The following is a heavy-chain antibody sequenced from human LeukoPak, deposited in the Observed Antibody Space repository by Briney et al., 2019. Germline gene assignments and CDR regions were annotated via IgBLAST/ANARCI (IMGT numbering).Heavy chain of an antibody. CDR1: GFTFSDAW. D-gene: IGHD5-18*01. V-gene: IGHV3-15*01. J-gene: IGHJ4*02. Sequence: GGSLRLSCAASGFTFSDAWMNWVRQAAGKGLEWIGRVKSQTHGGTSDYAAPVKGRFTISRDDSKNTLFLQMNSLKTEDTAVYFCSTEGYPYGYHSLGYWGQGTLVTVSS. CDR2: VKSQTHGGTS. CDR3: STEGYPYGYHSLGY.